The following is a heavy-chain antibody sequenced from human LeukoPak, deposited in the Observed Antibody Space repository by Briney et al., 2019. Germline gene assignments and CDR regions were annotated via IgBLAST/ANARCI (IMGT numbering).Heavy chain of an antibody. CDR2: INPNSGGT. CDR1: GYTFTDYY. J-gene: IGHJ4*02. Sequence: GASVKVSCKASGYTFTDYYIHWVRQAPGQGLEWMGWINPNSGGTNYTQKFQGRVTMTRDTSISTAYMELFRLRSDDTAVYYCATGERLVPAAMWFDYWGQGTLVTVSS. CDR3: ATGERLVPAAMWFDY. D-gene: IGHD2-2*01. V-gene: IGHV1-2*02.